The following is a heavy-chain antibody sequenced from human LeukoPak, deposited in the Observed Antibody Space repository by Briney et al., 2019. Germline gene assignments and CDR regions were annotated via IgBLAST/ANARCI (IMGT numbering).Heavy chain of an antibody. V-gene: IGHV4-39*07. CDR1: GGSISSSSYY. CDR2: INHSGST. D-gene: IGHD6-19*01. J-gene: IGHJ6*03. CDR3: ARGRYSSGWFRDYMDV. Sequence: SSETLSLTCTVSGGSISSSSYYWSWIRQPPGKGLEWIGEINHSGSTNYNPSLKSRVTISVDTSKNQFSLKLSSVTAADTAVYYCARGRYSSGWFRDYMDVWGKGTTVTVSS.